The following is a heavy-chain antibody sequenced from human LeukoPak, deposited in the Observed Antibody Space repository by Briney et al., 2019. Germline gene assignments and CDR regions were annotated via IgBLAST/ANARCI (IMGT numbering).Heavy chain of an antibody. D-gene: IGHD3-3*01. CDR1: GLTFSNAW. V-gene: IGHV3-15*01. Sequence: GGSLRLSCAASGLTFSNAWMSWVRQAPGKGLEWVGRIKSKTDGGTTDYTAPVKGRFTISGDDSKNTLYLQMNSLKTEDTAVYYCTTDPRVGDFWSGPTVDYWGQGTLVTVSS. CDR3: TTDPRVGDFWSGPTVDY. CDR2: IKSKTDGGTT. J-gene: IGHJ4*02.